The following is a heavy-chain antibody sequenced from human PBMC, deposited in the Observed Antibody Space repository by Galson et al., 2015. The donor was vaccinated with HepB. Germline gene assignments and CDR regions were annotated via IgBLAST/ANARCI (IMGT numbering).Heavy chain of an antibody. D-gene: IGHD4-17*01. CDR3: ARDFGDYVGGGWFDP. CDR1: GFTFSDYY. CDR2: ISSSSSYT. Sequence: SLRLSCAASGFTFSDYYMSWIRQAPGKGLEWVSYISSSSSYTNYADSVKGRFTISRDNAKNSLYLQMNSLRAEDTAVYYCARDFGDYVGGGWFDPWGQGTLVTVSS. J-gene: IGHJ5*02. V-gene: IGHV3-11*05.